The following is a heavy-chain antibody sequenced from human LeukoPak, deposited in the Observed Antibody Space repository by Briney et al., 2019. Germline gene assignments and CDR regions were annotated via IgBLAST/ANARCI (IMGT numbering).Heavy chain of an antibody. V-gene: IGHV3-23*01. D-gene: IGHD1-26*01. CDR2: ISGSGGST. CDR3: AKVSVAYSGSYKYFDY. Sequence: GGSLRLSCAASGFTFSSYAMSWVRQAPGKGLEWVSGISGSGGSTYYADSVKGRFTISRDNSKNTLYLQMNSLSAEDTAVYYCAKVSVAYSGSYKYFDYWGQGTLVTVSS. J-gene: IGHJ4*02. CDR1: GFTFSSYA.